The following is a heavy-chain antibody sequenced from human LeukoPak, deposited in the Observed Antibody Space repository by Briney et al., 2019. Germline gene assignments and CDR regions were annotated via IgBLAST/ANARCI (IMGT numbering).Heavy chain of an antibody. CDR1: GYTFTGYY. Sequence: ASVKVSCKASGYTFTGYYMHWVRQAPGQGLEWMGWINPNSGGTNYAQKFQGRVTMTRDTSISTAYMELSGLRSDDTAVYYCARDYYDSSGYYYQGLNAFDIWGQGTMVTVSS. CDR3: ARDYYDSSGYYYQGLNAFDI. V-gene: IGHV1-2*02. D-gene: IGHD3-22*01. J-gene: IGHJ3*02. CDR2: INPNSGGT.